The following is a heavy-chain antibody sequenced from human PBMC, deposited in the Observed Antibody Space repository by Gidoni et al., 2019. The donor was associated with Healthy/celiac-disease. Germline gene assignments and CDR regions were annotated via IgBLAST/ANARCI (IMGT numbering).Heavy chain of an antibody. Sequence: EVQLLESGGGLVQPGGSLRLLSASSGFTFSSNAMSWVRQAPGKGLEGGSAISGSGGSTDYADSVKGRFTISRDNSKNTLYLQMNSLRAEDTAVYYCAKDSSGSYISFFDYWGQGTLVTVSS. V-gene: IGHV3-23*01. CDR3: AKDSSGSYISFFDY. J-gene: IGHJ4*02. CDR1: GFTFSSNA. D-gene: IGHD3-10*01. CDR2: ISGSGGST.